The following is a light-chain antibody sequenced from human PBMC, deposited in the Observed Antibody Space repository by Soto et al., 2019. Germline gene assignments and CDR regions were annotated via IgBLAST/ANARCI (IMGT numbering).Light chain of an antibody. V-gene: IGKV1-9*01. CDR1: QPISRY. CDR3: QQLNGYPPE. CDR2: AAT. J-gene: IGKJ1*01. Sequence: QLTQSPSSLSASVGDRVTITCRATQPISRYLAWYQQKPGTAPKLLIYAATTLQSGVPSRFSGGASGTVFTLTISSLQSDDFATYYCQQLNGYPPEFGQGTKVEVK.